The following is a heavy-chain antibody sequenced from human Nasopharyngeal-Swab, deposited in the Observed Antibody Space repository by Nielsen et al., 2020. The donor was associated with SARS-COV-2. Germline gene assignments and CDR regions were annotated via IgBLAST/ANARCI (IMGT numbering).Heavy chain of an antibody. D-gene: IGHD6-13*01. CDR2: ISGSGGST. V-gene: IGHV3-23*01. J-gene: IGHJ4*02. CDR1: GFTFSSYA. Sequence: GGSLRLSCAASGFTFSSYAMSWVRQAPGKGLEWVSAISGSGGSTYYADSVKGRFTISRDNSKNTLYLQMNSLRAEDMAVYYCAKSGYSSSWYEATLTYFDYWGQGTLVTVSS. CDR3: AKSGYSSSWYEATLTYFDY.